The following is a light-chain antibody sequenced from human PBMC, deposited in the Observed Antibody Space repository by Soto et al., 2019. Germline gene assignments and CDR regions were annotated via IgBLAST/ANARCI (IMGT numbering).Light chain of an antibody. CDR3: SSYTTTRTDV. J-gene: IGLJ1*01. CDR2: DVT. V-gene: IGLV2-14*03. Sequence: QSALTQPASVSESPGQSITISCTGSSSDVGGSDHVSWYQQHPGRAPKLMIYDVTNRPSGVSDRFSGSKSGNTASLTISGLQAEDEADYYCSSYTTTRTDVFGTGTKLTVL. CDR1: SSDVGGSDH.